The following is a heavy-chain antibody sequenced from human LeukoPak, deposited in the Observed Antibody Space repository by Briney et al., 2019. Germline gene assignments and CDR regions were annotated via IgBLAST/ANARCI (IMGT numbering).Heavy chain of an antibody. CDR2: ISYDGSNK. CDR3: AREALRYFDWLPPEYYFDY. J-gene: IGHJ4*02. Sequence: GRSLRLSCAASGFTFSSYAMHWVRQAPGKELEWVAVISYDGSNKYYADSVRGRFTISRDNSKNTLYLQMNSLRAEDTAVYYCAREALRYFDWLPPEYYFDYWGQGTLVTVSS. V-gene: IGHV3-30*04. CDR1: GFTFSSYA. D-gene: IGHD3-9*01.